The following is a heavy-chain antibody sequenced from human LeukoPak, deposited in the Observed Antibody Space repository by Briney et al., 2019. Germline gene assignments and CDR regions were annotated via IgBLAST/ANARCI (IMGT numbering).Heavy chain of an antibody. V-gene: IGHV1-2*02. CDR1: GYTFTGYY. CDR2: INPNSGGT. J-gene: IGHJ4*02. D-gene: IGHD3-22*01. Sequence: ASVKVSCKASGYTFTGYYMHWVRQAPGQGLEWMGWINPNSGGTNYAQKFQGRVTMTRDTSISTAYMELSRLRSDDTAVYYCASNYYDSSGYYRLDYWGQGTLVTVSS. CDR3: ASNYYDSSGYYRLDY.